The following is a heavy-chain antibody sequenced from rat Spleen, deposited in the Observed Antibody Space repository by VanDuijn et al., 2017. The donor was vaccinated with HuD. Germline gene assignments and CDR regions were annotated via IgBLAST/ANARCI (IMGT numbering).Heavy chain of an antibody. CDR2: VSSCGNT. CDR1: GFSLTSDG. J-gene: IGHJ3*01. CDR3: TREGHTMDRATYWFAY. Sequence: QVQLKESGPGLVQPSQTLSLTCPVSGFSLTSDGVSWVRQPPGKGLEWIAAVSSCGNTYYDSTLKSRLSISRDTSKSQVFLKIYSLQTEDTAIYFCTREGHTMDRATYWFAYWGQGTLVTVSS. V-gene: IGHV2S12*01. D-gene: IGHD1-9*01.